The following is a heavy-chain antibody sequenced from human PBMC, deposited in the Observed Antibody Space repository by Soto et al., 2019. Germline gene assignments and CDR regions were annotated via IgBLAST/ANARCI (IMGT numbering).Heavy chain of an antibody. D-gene: IGHD1-1*01. CDR1: GGFVSSGSYY. CDR3: ARVERGTATTVVAAFDI. Sequence: SETLSLTCAVYGGFVSSGSYYWSWIRQPPGKGLEWIGEMSHSGGTHFNPSLKSRVTISVETSKNQFSLKMSSVTAADTALYYCARVERGTATTVVAAFDIWGPGTMVTVSS. CDR2: MSHSGGT. J-gene: IGHJ3*02. V-gene: IGHV4-61*01.